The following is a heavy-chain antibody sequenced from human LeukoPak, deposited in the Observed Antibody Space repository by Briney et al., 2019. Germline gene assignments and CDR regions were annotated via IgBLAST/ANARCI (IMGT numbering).Heavy chain of an antibody. CDR2: ISGSGGST. V-gene: IGHV3-23*01. Sequence: GGSLRLSCAASGFTFSSYSMNWVRQAPGKGLGWVSAISGSGGSTYYADSVKGRFTISRDNSKNTLYLQTNSLRAEDTAVYYCAKVLRVTNFDYYGMDVWGQGTTVTVSS. CDR3: AKVLRVTNFDYYGMDV. CDR1: GFTFSSYS. D-gene: IGHD2-8*01. J-gene: IGHJ6*02.